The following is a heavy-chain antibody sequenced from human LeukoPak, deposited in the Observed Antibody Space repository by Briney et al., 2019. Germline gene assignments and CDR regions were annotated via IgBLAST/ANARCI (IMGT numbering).Heavy chain of an antibody. V-gene: IGHV4-59*08. CDR2: IYYTGST. CDR3: ARHRAYSSSSPFDY. CDR1: GGSISSLY. D-gene: IGHD6-6*01. Sequence: SGTLSLTCSVSGGSISSLYWSWIRQPPGKGLEWIGYIYYTGSTNYNPSLKSRVTMFVDMSKNQFSLRLSSVTAADTAVYYCARHRAYSSSSPFDYWGQGTLVTVSS. J-gene: IGHJ4*02.